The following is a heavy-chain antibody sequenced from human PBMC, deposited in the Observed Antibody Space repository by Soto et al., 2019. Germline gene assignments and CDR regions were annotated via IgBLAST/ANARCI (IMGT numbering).Heavy chain of an antibody. J-gene: IGHJ6*02. Sequence: SETLSLTCAVSGDSISNSKWWTWVRQTPGKGLEWIGKIDHNGITNYNPSLESRVTILKDNSKNQLSLKLSSVTGADSAVYYCVRLNRDYYYYGMDVWGQGATVTV. V-gene: IGHV4-4*02. CDR3: VRLNRDYYYYGMDV. CDR2: IDHNGIT. CDR1: GDSISNSKW.